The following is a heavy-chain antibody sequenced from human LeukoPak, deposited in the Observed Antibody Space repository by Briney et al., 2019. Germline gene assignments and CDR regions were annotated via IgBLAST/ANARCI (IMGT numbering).Heavy chain of an antibody. CDR2: IAYDGSRA. CDR1: GYTFGGYG. Sequence: GGSLRLSCAGSGYTFGGYGMHWFRQTPGKGLEWVAVIAYDGSRAFYADSVKGRFTISRDNSKNTMSVQMDDLRAEDTAVYYCTRYNNDHFDYWGQGTLVTVSS. D-gene: IGHD1-14*01. V-gene: IGHV3-33*01. CDR3: TRYNNDHFDY. J-gene: IGHJ4*02.